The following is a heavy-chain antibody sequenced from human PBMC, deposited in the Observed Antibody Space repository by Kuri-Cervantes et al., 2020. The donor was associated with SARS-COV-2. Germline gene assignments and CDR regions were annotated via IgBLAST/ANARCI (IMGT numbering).Heavy chain of an antibody. Sequence: ETLSLTYTVSGGSISSSSYYWGWIRQPPGKGLEWVSYISSSSSTIYYADSVKGRFTISRDNAKNSLYLQMNSLRAEDTAVYYCARGRYDFDYWGQGTLVTVSS. CDR3: ARGRYDFDY. J-gene: IGHJ4*02. D-gene: IGHD3-22*01. CDR2: ISSSSSTI. CDR1: GGSISSSS. V-gene: IGHV3-48*01.